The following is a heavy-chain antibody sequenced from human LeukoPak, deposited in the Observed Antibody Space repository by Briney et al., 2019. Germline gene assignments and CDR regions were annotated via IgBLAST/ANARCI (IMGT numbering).Heavy chain of an antibody. J-gene: IGHJ4*02. CDR1: GDSITSGGYY. CDR2: IYKTGST. CDR3: ARDVLR. V-gene: IGHV4-31*03. Sequence: SETLSLTCTVSGDSITSGGYYWTWIRQRPGKGLEWIGYIYKTGSTYYNPSHKSRVTMPVDTSRNQFSLKLNSVTAADTAVYYCARDVLRWGQGTLVTVSS.